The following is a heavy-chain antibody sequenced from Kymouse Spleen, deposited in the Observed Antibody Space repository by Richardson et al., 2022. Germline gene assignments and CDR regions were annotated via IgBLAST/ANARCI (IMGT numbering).Heavy chain of an antibody. V-gene: IGHV3-48*02. J-gene: IGHJ5*02. CDR3: AREEDYGDYGWFDP. D-gene: IGHD4-17*01. CDR2: ISSSSSTI. CDR1: GFTFSSYS. Sequence: EVQLVESGGGLVQPGGSLRLSCAASGFTFSSYSMNWVRQAPGKGLEWVSYISSSSSTIYYADSVKGRFTISRDNAKNSLYLQMNSLRDEDTAVYYCAREEDYGDYGWFDPWGQGTLVTVSS.